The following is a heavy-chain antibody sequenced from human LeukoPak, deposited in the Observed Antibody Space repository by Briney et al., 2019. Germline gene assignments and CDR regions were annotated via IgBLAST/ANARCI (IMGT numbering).Heavy chain of an antibody. V-gene: IGHV4-38-2*02. J-gene: IGHJ4*02. CDR3: ARDIRRYSSGWAFFDY. CDR1: GSSISSGYY. CDR2: IYHSGSP. D-gene: IGHD6-19*01. Sequence: SETLSLTCPVSGSSISSGYYWGWIRQPPGKGLEWIGRIYHSGSPYYNPSLKSRVTISVDTSKNQFSLKLSSVTAADTAVYYCARDIRRYSSGWAFFDYWGQGTLVTVSS.